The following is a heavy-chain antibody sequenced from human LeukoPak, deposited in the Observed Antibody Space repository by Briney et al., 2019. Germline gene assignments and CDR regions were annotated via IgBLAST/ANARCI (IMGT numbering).Heavy chain of an antibody. Sequence: GGSLRLSCAASGFTFSDYYMSWLRQAPGKGLGWVSYISSSGSTIYYADSVKGRFTISRDNAKNSLYLQMNSLRAEDTAVYYCARDGTYSGSYQAFDYWGQGTLVTVSS. CDR3: ARDGTYSGSYQAFDY. CDR1: GFTFSDYY. CDR2: ISSSGSTI. D-gene: IGHD1-26*01. J-gene: IGHJ4*02. V-gene: IGHV3-11*01.